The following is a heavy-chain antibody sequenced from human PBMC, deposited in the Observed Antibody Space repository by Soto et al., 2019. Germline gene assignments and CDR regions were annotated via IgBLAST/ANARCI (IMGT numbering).Heavy chain of an antibody. CDR3: ARDGGVGGSYYLDY. J-gene: IGHJ4*02. Sequence: GGSLRLSCVASGITFSGYWMHWVRQVPGKGLVWVARVDSDGSGTSYADSVKGRFTISRDNSKSTLYLQMNSLRAEDTAVYYCARDGGVGGSYYLDYWGQGTSVTVSS. D-gene: IGHD1-26*01. CDR2: VDSDGSGT. V-gene: IGHV3-74*01. CDR1: GITFSGYW.